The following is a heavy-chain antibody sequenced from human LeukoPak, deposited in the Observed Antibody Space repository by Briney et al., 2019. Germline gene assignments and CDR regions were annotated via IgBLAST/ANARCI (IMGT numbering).Heavy chain of an antibody. CDR3: AREAYGGNSGVDY. CDR1: GYTFTSYG. CDR2: ISAYKGNT. Sequence: ASVKVSCKASGYTFTSYGSSWVRQAPGQGLEWMGCISAYKGNTNYAQKHQGIVTMTTDTSTSTDYMELRSLRSDDTAVYYCAREAYGGNSGVDYWGQGTLVTVSS. J-gene: IGHJ4*02. V-gene: IGHV1-18*04. D-gene: IGHD4-23*01.